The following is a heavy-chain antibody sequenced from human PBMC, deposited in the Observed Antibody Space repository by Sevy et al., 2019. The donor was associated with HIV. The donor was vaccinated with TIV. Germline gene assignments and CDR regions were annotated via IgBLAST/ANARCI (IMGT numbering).Heavy chain of an antibody. CDR1: GFTFSDYY. V-gene: IGHV3-11*01. CDR2: ISSSGSTI. J-gene: IGHJ4*02. CDR3: ARDRLNYDSRSPKIPYTDY. Sequence: GGSLRLSCAASGFTFSDYYMSWIRQAPGKGLEWVSYISSSGSTIYYAVSVKVRFTISRDNAKNSLYLQMNSLRAEDTAVYYCARDRLNYDSRSPKIPYTDYWGQGTLVTVSS. D-gene: IGHD3-22*01.